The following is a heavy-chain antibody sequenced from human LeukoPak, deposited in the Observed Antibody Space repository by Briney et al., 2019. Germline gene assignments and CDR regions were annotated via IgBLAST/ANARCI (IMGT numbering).Heavy chain of an antibody. CDR1: GFTFSSYE. Sequence: PGGSLRLSCAASGFTFSSYEMNWVRQAPGKGLEWVSYISSSGSTVYYADSVKGRFTISRDNAKNSLYLQMNSLRAEDTAVYYCARDYRYYDILTDVSLDYWGQGTLVTVSS. D-gene: IGHD3-9*01. J-gene: IGHJ4*02. CDR3: ARDYRYYDILTDVSLDY. V-gene: IGHV3-48*03. CDR2: ISSSGSTV.